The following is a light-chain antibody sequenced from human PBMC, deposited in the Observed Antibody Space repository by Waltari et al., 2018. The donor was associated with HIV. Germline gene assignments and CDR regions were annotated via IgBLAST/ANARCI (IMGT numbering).Light chain of an antibody. V-gene: IGLV2-14*01. CDR1: DSDFANSNF. Sequence: QSALTQPASVSGSPGQSIAISCTGADSDFANSNFVSWYQCHPGKAPKLLIYVVTNRPSGVSDRFSGSKSGTTASLTISGLETEDEGDYYCASFVTDGTLMFGGGTTLTVL. CDR3: ASFVTDGTLM. J-gene: IGLJ3*02. CDR2: VVT.